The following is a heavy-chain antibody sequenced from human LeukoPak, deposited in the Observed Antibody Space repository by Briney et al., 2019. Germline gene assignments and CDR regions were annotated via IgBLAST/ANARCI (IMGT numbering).Heavy chain of an antibody. Sequence: PGGSLRLSCAASGFTFSTYGMHWVRQAPGQGLEWVALITYDGYYKYYSDSVKGRFTISSDTSKNTLSLQMNSLRAEDTAVYYCARDLSPVVRASPMGYWGQGTLVTVSS. CDR3: ARDLSPVVRASPMGY. D-gene: IGHD3-10*01. CDR1: GFTFSTYG. V-gene: IGHV3-30*03. CDR2: ITYDGYYK. J-gene: IGHJ4*02.